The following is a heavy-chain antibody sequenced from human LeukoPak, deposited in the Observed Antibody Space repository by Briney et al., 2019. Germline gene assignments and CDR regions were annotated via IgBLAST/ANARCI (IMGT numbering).Heavy chain of an antibody. Sequence: GGSLRLSCAASGFTFSSYWMSWVRQAPGKGLEWVANIKQDGSEKYYVDSVKGRFTFSGDNAKNSLYLQMNSLRAEDTAVYYCAAGKKVGAYLWYYFDLWGRGTLVTVSS. D-gene: IGHD1-26*01. CDR2: IKQDGSEK. V-gene: IGHV3-7*03. CDR1: GFTFSSYW. CDR3: AAGKKVGAYLWYYFDL. J-gene: IGHJ2*01.